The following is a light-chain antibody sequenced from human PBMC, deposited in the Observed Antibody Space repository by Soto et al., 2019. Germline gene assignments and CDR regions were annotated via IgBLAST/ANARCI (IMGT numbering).Light chain of an antibody. CDR2: SIS. CDR1: TGAVTSGYY. Sequence: QTVVTQEPSVTVSPGGTVTLTCASSTGAVTSGYYPNWVQQKPGHAPRTLIYSISNRHSWTPARFSGSLLGGKAALTLSGVQHEDEAEYYCLLHYGASPPVFGGGTKLTVL. J-gene: IGLJ3*02. V-gene: IGLV7-43*01. CDR3: LLHYGASPPV.